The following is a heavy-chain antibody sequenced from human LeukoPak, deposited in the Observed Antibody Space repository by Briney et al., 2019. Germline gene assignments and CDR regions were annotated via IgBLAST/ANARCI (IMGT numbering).Heavy chain of an antibody. J-gene: IGHJ3*02. V-gene: IGHV3-30-3*01. D-gene: IGHD2-2*01. CDR2: ISYDGSNK. Sequence: GRSLRLSCAASGFTFSSYAMHWVRQAPGKGLEWVAVISYDGSNKYYADSVKGRFTISRDNSKNTLYLQMNSLRAEDTAVYYCARPVVPAAFDAFDIWGQGTMVTVSS. CDR1: GFTFSSYA. CDR3: ARPVVPAAFDAFDI.